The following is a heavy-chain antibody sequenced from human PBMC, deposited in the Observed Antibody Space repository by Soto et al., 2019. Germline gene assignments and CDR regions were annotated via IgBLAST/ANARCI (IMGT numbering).Heavy chain of an antibody. CDR2: IWYDGSNK. V-gene: IGHV3-33*01. CDR1: GFTFSSYG. CDR3: ARVRAVTMLCDY. J-gene: IGHJ4*02. Sequence: GGSLRLSCAASGFTFSSYGMHWVRQAPGKGLEWVAVIWYDGSNKYYADSVKGRFTISRDNSKNTLYLQMNSLRAEDTAVYYCARVRAVTMLCDYWGQGTLVTVSS. D-gene: IGHD4-17*01.